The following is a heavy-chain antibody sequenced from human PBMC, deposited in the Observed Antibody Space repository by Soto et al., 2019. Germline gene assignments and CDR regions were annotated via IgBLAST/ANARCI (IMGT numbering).Heavy chain of an antibody. D-gene: IGHD2-8*02. CDR1: GYSFTSYW. CDR3: ARTPKVFWSWFDP. Sequence: PGESLKISCKGSGYSFTSYWISWVRQMPGKGLEWMGIIYPGDSDTRYSPSFQGQVTISADKSISTAYLQWSSLKASDAAMYYCARTPKVFWSWFDPWGQGTLVTVSS. CDR2: IYPGDSDT. V-gene: IGHV5-51*01. J-gene: IGHJ5*02.